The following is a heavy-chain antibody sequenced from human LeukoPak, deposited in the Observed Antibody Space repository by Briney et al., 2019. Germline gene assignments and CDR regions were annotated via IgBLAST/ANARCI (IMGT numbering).Heavy chain of an antibody. CDR1: GITFSSYT. Sequence: GSLRLSCAASGITFSSYTMNGVRQAPGKGLEWVSSISTSSSYIYYADSVKGRFTISRDNAKNSLYLQMNSLRAEDTAVYYCARRYGDYVGSFEYWGQGTLVTVSS. CDR3: ARRYGDYVGSFEY. CDR2: ISTSSSYI. V-gene: IGHV3-21*01. D-gene: IGHD4-17*01. J-gene: IGHJ4*02.